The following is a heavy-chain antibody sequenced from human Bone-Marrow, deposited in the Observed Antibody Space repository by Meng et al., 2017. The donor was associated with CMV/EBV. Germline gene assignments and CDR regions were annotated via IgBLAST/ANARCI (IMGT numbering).Heavy chain of an antibody. CDR1: GFTFSNAW. D-gene: IGHD3-3*01. CDR3: LGDFWSGPYYYYGMDV. CDR2: IKSKTDGGTT. J-gene: IGHJ6*02. Sequence: GGSLRLSCAASGFTFSNAWMSWVRQAPGKGLEWVGRIKSKTDGGTTDYAAPVKGRFTISRDDSKNTLYLQMNSLKTEDTAVYYCLGDFWSGPYYYYGMDVWGQGTTVTVSS. V-gene: IGHV3-15*01.